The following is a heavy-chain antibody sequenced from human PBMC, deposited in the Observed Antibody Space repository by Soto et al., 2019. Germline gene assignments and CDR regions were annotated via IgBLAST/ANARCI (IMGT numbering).Heavy chain of an antibody. V-gene: IGHV3-33*01. D-gene: IGHD3-3*01. J-gene: IGHJ4*02. CDR2: IWYDGSNK. CDR3: ARDSRYYDFWSGYYNPEYYFDY. CDR1: GFTFSSYG. Sequence: GGSLRLSCAASGFTFSSYGMHWVRQAPGKGLEWVAVIWYDGSNKYYADSVKGRFTISRDNSKNTLYLQMNSLRAEDTAVYYCARDSRYYDFWSGYYNPEYYFDYWGQGTLVTVSS.